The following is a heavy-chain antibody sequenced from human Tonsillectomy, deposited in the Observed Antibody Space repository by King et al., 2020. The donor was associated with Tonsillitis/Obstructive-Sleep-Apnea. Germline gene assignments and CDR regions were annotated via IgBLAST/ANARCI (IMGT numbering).Heavy chain of an antibody. D-gene: IGHD6-19*01. CDR2: INHSGST. J-gene: IGHJ5*02. CDR3: ARGRVRVIAVAAKLSWFDP. Sequence: VQLQQWGAGLLKPSETLSLTCAVYGGSFSGYYWSWIRQPPGKGLEWIGEINHSGSTNYNPSLKSRVTISVDTSKNQFSLKLSSVTAADTAVYYCARGRVRVIAVAAKLSWFDPWGQGTLVTVSS. V-gene: IGHV4-34*01. CDR1: GGSFSGYY.